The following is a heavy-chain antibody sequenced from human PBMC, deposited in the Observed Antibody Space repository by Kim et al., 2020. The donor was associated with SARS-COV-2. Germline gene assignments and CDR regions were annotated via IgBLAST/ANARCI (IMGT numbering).Heavy chain of an antibody. CDR2: ISWNSGSI. V-gene: IGHV3-9*01. CDR3: AKDKGGKWLNDITFDY. D-gene: IGHD6-19*01. CDR1: GFTFDDYA. Sequence: GGSLRLSCAASGFTFDDYAMHWVRQAPGKGLEWVSGISWNSGSIGYADSVKGRFTISRDNAKNSLYLQMNSLRAEDTALYYCAKDKGGKWLNDITFDYWGQGTLVTVSS. J-gene: IGHJ4*02.